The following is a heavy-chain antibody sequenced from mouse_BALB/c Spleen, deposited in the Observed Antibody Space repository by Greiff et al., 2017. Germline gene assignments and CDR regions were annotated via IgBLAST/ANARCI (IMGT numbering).Heavy chain of an antibody. Sequence: EVQLVESGGGLVKPGGSLKLSCAASGFTFSDYYMYWVRQTPEKRLEWVATISDGGSYTYYPDSVKGRFTISRDNAKNNLYLQMSSLKSEDTAMYYCARPIYYDYDSVYYAMDYWGQGTSVTVSS. V-gene: IGHV5-4*02. D-gene: IGHD2-4*01. CDR2: ISDGGSYT. CDR3: ARPIYYDYDSVYYAMDY. CDR1: GFTFSDYY. J-gene: IGHJ4*01.